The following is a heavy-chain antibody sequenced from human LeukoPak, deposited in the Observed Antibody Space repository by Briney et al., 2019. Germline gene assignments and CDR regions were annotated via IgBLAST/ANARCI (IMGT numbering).Heavy chain of an antibody. Sequence: GRSLRLSCAASGFTFSSYAMHWVRQAPGKGLEWVAVISYDGSNKYYADSVKGRFTISRDNSKNTLYLQMNSLRAEDTAVYYCASEGDGYNSHVDYWGQGTLVTVSS. J-gene: IGHJ4*02. CDR1: GFTFSSYA. CDR3: ASEGDGYNSHVDY. D-gene: IGHD5-24*01. CDR2: ISYDGSNK. V-gene: IGHV3-30-3*01.